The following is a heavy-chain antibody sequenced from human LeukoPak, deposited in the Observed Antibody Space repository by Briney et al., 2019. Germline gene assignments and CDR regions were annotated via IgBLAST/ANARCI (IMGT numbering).Heavy chain of an antibody. J-gene: IGHJ4*02. D-gene: IGHD1-26*01. Sequence: GGSLRLSCAASGITFSSSDMHWVRQSPGKGLEWVALISYDGTEKYYVDSVKGRFTISRDNSKNTMYLQMNSLRVEDTAVYYCAKGDGSYFDYWGQGTLVTVPS. CDR2: ISYDGTEK. CDR3: AKGDGSYFDY. V-gene: IGHV3-30*18. CDR1: GITFSSSD.